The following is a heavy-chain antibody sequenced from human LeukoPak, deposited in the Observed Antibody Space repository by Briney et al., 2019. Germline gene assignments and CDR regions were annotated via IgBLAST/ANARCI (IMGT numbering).Heavy chain of an antibody. V-gene: IGHV3-21*01. J-gene: IGHJ6*03. CDR3: AREVGDVGYGDPGVYYYYMDV. CDR2: ISSSSSYI. Sequence: GGTLRLSCAASGFTFSSYGVSWVRQAPGKGLEWVSSISSSSSYIYYADSVKGRFTISRDNAKNSLYLQMNSLRAEDTAVYYCAREVGDVGYGDPGVYYYYMDVWGKGTTVTVSS. D-gene: IGHD4-17*01. CDR1: GFTFSSYG.